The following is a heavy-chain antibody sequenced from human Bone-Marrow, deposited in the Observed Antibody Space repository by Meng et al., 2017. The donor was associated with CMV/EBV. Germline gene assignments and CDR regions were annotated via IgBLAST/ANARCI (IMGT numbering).Heavy chain of an antibody. J-gene: IGHJ6*02. V-gene: IGHV3-53*01. CDR2: IFNDGRT. CDR3: ARNNRHDFWSDYGMDV. D-gene: IGHD3-3*01. CDR1: GLTVSGTY. Sequence: SCAASGLTVSGTYMSWVRQAPGKGLEWVSVIFNDGRTYYADSVKGRFTISRDNSKNTVYLQMNSLRAEDTAVYYCARNNRHDFWSDYGMDVWGQGTTVTVSS.